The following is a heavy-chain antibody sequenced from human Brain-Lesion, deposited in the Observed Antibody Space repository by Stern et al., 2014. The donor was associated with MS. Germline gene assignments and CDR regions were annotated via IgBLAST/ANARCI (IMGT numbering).Heavy chain of an antibody. Sequence: VQLVESGAQVKKPGASVKVSCKVSGYTLTAFSMPWVRQAPGKGLEWMGGFDPEDGETIYGQKFQGRVTMTEETYTDTAYRELSSLRSEDTAVYYCATDRDDFRSGYSAPTKGYGLDVWGQGTTVNVTS. CDR1: GYTLTAFS. V-gene: IGHV1-24*01. D-gene: IGHD3-3*01. CDR2: FDPEDGET. J-gene: IGHJ6*02. CDR3: ATDRDDFRSGYSAPTKGYGLDV.